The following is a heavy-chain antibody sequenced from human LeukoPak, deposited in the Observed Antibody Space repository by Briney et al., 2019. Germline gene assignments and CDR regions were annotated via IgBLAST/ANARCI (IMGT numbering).Heavy chain of an antibody. CDR2: ISSSSSTI. V-gene: IGHV3-48*04. Sequence: GGSLRLSCAASGFTFSSYSMNWVRQAPGKGLEWVSYISSSSSTIYYADSVKGRFTISRDNAKNSLYLQMNSLRAEDTAVYYCARDLIPYCSGGSCYSGGAFDIWGQGTMVTVSS. CDR3: ARDLIPYCSGGSCYSGGAFDI. J-gene: IGHJ3*02. D-gene: IGHD2-15*01. CDR1: GFTFSSYS.